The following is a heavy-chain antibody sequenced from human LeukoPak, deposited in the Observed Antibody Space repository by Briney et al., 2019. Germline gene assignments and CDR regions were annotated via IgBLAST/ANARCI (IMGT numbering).Heavy chain of an antibody. CDR1: GFSFSSYG. J-gene: IGHJ5*02. V-gene: IGHV3-33*01. CDR3: ARGLRYFDWSQNWFDP. D-gene: IGHD3-9*01. Sequence: GGSLRLSCAASGFSFSSYGMHWVRQAPGKGLEWVSIIWYDGNSKYYADSVKGRFTISRDNSKNILYLQMTRLRAEDTAVYYCARGLRYFDWSQNWFDPWGQGTLVTVSS. CDR2: IWYDGNSK.